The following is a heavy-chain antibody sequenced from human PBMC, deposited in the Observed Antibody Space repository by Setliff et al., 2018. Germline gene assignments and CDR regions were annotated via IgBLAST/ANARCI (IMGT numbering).Heavy chain of an antibody. CDR1: GYTFTSYA. J-gene: IGHJ6*02. Sequence: ASVKVSCKASGYTFTSYAMHWVRQAPGQRLEWMGWINAGNGNTKYSQKFQGRVTITRDTSASTAYMELSSLRSEDTAVYYCARANDYSSGWYFYYYGMDVWGQGTTVTVSS. D-gene: IGHD6-19*01. CDR3: ARANDYSSGWYFYYYGMDV. V-gene: IGHV1-3*01. CDR2: INAGNGNT.